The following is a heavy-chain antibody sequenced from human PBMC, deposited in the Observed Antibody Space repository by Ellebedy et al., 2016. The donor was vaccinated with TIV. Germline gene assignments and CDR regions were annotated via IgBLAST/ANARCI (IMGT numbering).Heavy chain of an antibody. Sequence: GESLKISCAASGFTFSSYAMSWVRQAPGKGLEWVSYISTSSSTIYYADSVKGRFTISRDNAKNSLYLQMNSLRADDTAVYYCATDRGYFTFDYWGQGSLITVSS. CDR1: GFTFSSYA. D-gene: IGHD3-9*01. V-gene: IGHV3-48*04. J-gene: IGHJ4*02. CDR2: ISTSSSTI. CDR3: ATDRGYFTFDY.